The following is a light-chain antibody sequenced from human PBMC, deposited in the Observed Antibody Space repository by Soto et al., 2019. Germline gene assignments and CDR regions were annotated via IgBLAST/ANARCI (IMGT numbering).Light chain of an antibody. CDR3: QQRSNWPPIT. CDR2: DAS. J-gene: IGKJ5*01. V-gene: IGKV3-11*01. Sequence: EIVLTQSPAPPSLSPGEKATLSCRASQSVSSYLAWYQQKPGQAPRLLIYDASNRATGIPARFSGSGSGTDFTLTISSLEAEDFAVYYCQQRSNWPPITFGQGTRLEIK. CDR1: QSVSSY.